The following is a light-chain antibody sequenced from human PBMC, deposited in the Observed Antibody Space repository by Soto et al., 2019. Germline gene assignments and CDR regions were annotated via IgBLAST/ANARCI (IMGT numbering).Light chain of an antibody. V-gene: IGLV1-51*01. CDR3: GTWDSSLNAGV. J-gene: IGLJ3*02. CDR1: NSNSGKNY. Sequence: QSVLTQPPSVSATPGQTVTISCSGGNSNSGKNYVSWYQQFPGTAPKVLHYDNDNRPSGIPDRYPGSKAGTSATLDITGLQTGDEADYYCGTWDSSLNAGVFGGGTKQTVL. CDR2: DND.